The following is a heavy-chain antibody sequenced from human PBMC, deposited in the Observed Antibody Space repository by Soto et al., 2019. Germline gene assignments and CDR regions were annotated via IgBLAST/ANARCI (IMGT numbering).Heavy chain of an antibody. CDR1: GGSISSYY. V-gene: IGHV4-59*01. J-gene: IGHJ4*02. CDR2: IYYRGST. D-gene: IGHD3-22*01. Sequence: QVQLQESGPGLVKPSETLSLTCTVSGGSISSYYWTWIRQPPGKGLEWIGYIYYRGSTNYHPSLKSRVTISVDTSNNQFSRKLNSVTAADTAVYYCARAWGGSGWVLDYWGQGTLVTVSS. CDR3: ARAWGGSGWVLDY.